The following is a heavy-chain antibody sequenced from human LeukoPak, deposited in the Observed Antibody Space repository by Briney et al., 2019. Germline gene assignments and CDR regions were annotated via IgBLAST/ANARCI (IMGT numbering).Heavy chain of an antibody. CDR2: ISGSGGST. Sequence: PGGSLRLSCAASGFTLSSYAMSWVRQAPGKGLEWVSAISGSGGSTYYADSVKGRFTISRDNSKNTLYLQMNSLRAEDTAVYYCAKDRSYYYGSGSYYHPYYFDYWGQGTLVTVSS. V-gene: IGHV3-23*01. CDR1: GFTLSSYA. D-gene: IGHD3-10*01. J-gene: IGHJ4*02. CDR3: AKDRSYYYGSGSYYHPYYFDY.